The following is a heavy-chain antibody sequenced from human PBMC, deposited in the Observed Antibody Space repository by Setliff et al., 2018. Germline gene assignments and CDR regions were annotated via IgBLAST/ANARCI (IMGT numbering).Heavy chain of an antibody. J-gene: IGHJ3*02. Sequence: KPSETLSLTCTVSGGSISSYYWSWIRQPPGKRLEWIGYIYYSGSTYYNPSLKSRVTISVDTSKNQFSLKLSSVTAADTAVYYCARDPLTTNRRRAFDTWGQGTMVTVSS. V-gene: IGHV4-59*12. CDR2: IYYSGST. CDR3: ARDPLTTNRRRAFDT. CDR1: GGSISSYY. D-gene: IGHD4-17*01.